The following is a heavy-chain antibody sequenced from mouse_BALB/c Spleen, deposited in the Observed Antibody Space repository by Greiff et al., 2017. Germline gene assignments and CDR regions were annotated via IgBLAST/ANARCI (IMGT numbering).Heavy chain of an antibody. V-gene: IGHV5-15*02. CDR1: GFTFSDYG. D-gene: IGHD1-1*01. Sequence: DVHLVESGGGLVQPGGSRKLSCAASGFTFSDYGMAWVRQAPGKGPEWVAFISNLAYSIYYADTVTGRFTISRENAKNTLYLEMSSLRSEDTAMYYCARDRGNHYGSSYPFAYWGQGTLVTVSA. CDR3: ARDRGNHYGSSYPFAY. CDR2: ISNLAYSI. J-gene: IGHJ3*01.